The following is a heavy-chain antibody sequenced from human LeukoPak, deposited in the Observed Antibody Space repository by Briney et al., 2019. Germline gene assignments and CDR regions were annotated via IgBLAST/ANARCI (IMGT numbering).Heavy chain of an antibody. CDR1: GGSISSYY. CDR3: ARGGGYYDSSGYYAPDAFDI. J-gene: IGHJ3*02. CDR2: IYYSGST. Sequence: SETLSLTCTVSGGSISSYYWSWTRQPPGKGLEWIGYIYYSGSTNYNPSLKSRVTISVDTSKNQFSLKLSSVTAADTAVYYCARGGGYYDSSGYYAPDAFDIWGQGTMVTVSS. D-gene: IGHD3-22*01. V-gene: IGHV4-59*01.